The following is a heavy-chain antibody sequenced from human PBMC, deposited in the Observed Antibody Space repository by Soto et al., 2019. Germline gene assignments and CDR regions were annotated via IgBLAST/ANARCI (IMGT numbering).Heavy chain of an antibody. V-gene: IGHV4-39*01. CDR2: IYYSGST. CDR1: GGSISSSSYY. J-gene: IGHJ1*01. D-gene: IGHD6-13*01. CDR3: ASIAAAGTVYFQH. Sequence: SETLSLTCTVSGGSISSSSYYWGWIRQPPGKGLEWIGSIYYSGSTYYNPSLKSRVTISVDTSKNQFSLKLSSVTAADTAVYYGASIAAAGTVYFQHWGQGTLVTVSS.